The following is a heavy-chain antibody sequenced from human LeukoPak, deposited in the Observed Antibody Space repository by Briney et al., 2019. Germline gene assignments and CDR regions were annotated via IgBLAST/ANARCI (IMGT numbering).Heavy chain of an antibody. V-gene: IGHV3-21*01. D-gene: IGHD3-16*01. Sequence: GGSLRLSCAASGFTFSSYSMNWVRQAPGKGLEWVSSISSSSSYIYYADSVKGRFTISRDNAKNSLYLQMNSLRAEDTAVYYCARDNSPYDYVWGSYVDAFDIWGQGTMVTVSS. CDR3: ARDNSPYDYVWGSYVDAFDI. CDR1: GFTFSSYS. CDR2: ISSSSSYI. J-gene: IGHJ3*02.